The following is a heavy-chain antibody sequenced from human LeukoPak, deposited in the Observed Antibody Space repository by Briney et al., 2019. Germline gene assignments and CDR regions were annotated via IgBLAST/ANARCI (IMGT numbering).Heavy chain of an antibody. CDR2: IWYDGSNK. Sequence: PGRSLRLSSAASGFTFSSYGMHWVRQAPGKGLEWVAVIWYDGSNKYYADSVKGRFTISRDNSKNTLYLQMNSLRAEDTAVYYCARDLEAAGTLDYWGQGTLVTVSS. J-gene: IGHJ4*02. CDR1: GFTFSSYG. CDR3: ARDLEAAGTLDY. D-gene: IGHD6-13*01. V-gene: IGHV3-33*01.